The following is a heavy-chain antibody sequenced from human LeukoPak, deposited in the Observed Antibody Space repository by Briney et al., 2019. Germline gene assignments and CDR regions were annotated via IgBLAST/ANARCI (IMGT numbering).Heavy chain of an antibody. CDR3: ARDSGSYFLF. Sequence: GGSLRLSCAASGFTFSDYWMHWVRQAPGKGLVWVSRVNRDGSSTSYADSVKGRFTISRDNAKNTLSLQMNSLRAEDTAVYYCARDSGSYFLFWGQGTLVTVSS. J-gene: IGHJ4*02. CDR2: VNRDGSST. D-gene: IGHD1-26*01. CDR1: GFTFSDYW. V-gene: IGHV3-74*01.